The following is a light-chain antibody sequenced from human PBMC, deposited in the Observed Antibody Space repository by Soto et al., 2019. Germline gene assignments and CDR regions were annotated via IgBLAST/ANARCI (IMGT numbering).Light chain of an antibody. CDR3: KSYAGSNTYV. CDR1: KNDIGVYDF. V-gene: IGLV2-8*01. Sequence: QSALTQPPSASGSPGQSVTISCTGTKNDIGVYDFVSSYQHHPGKAPRLIIYEVVQRPSGVPDRFSGSKSGNMASLTVSGIQAADEADYFCKSYAGSNTYVFGSGTKLTVL. J-gene: IGLJ1*01. CDR2: EVV.